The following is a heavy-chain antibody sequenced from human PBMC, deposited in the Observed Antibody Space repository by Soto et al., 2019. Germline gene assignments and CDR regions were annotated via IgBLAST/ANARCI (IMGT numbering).Heavy chain of an antibody. Sequence: TLSLTCTVSGGSISSGGYYWSWIRQHPGEGLEWIGYIYYSGSTYYNPSLKSRVTISVDTSKNQFSLKLSSVTAADTAVYYCARDRYPTSYYYYYMDVWGKGTTVTVS. CDR2: IYYSGST. J-gene: IGHJ6*03. CDR1: GGSISSGGYY. D-gene: IGHD1-20*01. CDR3: ARDRYPTSYYYYYMDV. V-gene: IGHV4-31*03.